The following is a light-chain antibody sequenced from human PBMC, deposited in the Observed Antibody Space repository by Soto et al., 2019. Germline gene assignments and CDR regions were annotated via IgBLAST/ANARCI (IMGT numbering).Light chain of an antibody. Sequence: QSALTQPPSASGSPGQSVTISCTGTSSDVGGYNYVSWYQQHPGKAPKLMIYEVSKRPSGVPDRFSGSKSGNTASLTVSGLRAEDDADYYCSSYAGSNNVFGTGTKLTVL. V-gene: IGLV2-8*01. J-gene: IGLJ1*01. CDR2: EVS. CDR1: SSDVGGYNY. CDR3: SSYAGSNNV.